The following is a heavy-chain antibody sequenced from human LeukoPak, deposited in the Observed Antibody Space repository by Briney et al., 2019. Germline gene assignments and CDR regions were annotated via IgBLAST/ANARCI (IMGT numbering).Heavy chain of an antibody. CDR1: GLTFSSYS. D-gene: IGHD3-10*01. CDR2: ISSSSSYI. V-gene: IGHV3-21*01. J-gene: IGHJ4*02. Sequence: PGGSLRLSCAASGLTFSSYSMNWVRQAPGKGLEWVSSISSSSSYIYYAASVKGRFTISRDNAKNSLYLQMNSLRAEDTAVYYCARDHRGSNYWGQGTLVTVSS. CDR3: ARDHRGSNY.